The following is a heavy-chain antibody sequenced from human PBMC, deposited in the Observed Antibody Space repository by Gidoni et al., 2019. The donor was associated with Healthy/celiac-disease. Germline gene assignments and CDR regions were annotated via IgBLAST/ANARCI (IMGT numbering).Heavy chain of an antibody. D-gene: IGHD2-15*01. CDR3: ATSVVVAAEKNYYYYGMDV. V-gene: IGHV4-39*07. Sequence: QLQLQESGPGLVKPSETLSLTCPVSGGSISSRSYYRGWIRQPPGKGLEWIGSIYYSGSTYYNPSLKSRVTISVDTSNNQFSLKLSSVTAADTAVYYCATSVVVAAEKNYYYYGMDVWGQGTTVTVSS. CDR2: IYYSGST. J-gene: IGHJ6*02. CDR1: GGSISSRSYY.